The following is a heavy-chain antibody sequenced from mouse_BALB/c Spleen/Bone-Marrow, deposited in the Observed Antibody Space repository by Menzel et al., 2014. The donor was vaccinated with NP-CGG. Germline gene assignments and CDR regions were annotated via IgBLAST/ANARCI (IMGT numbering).Heavy chain of an antibody. J-gene: IGHJ2*01. CDR2: INPGSSTI. CDR1: GFDFSSYW. D-gene: IGHD1-2*01. CDR3: ARQGYYGHFAY. Sequence: EVKLVESGGGLVQPGGSLILSCAASGFDFSSYWMSWARQAPGKGREWIGEINPGSSTINYTPSFKDKFIISRDNAKXTLHLQINKVRSEATALYYCARQGYYGHFAYWGQGTTLTVSS. V-gene: IGHV4-2*02.